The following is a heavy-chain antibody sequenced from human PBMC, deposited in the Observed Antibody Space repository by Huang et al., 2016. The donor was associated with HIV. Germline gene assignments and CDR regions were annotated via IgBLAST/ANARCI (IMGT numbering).Heavy chain of an antibody. CDR1: GYAFTSYY. Sequence: QVQLVQSGAEVKKPGASVKVSCKASGYAFTSYYMHWVRQAPGQGLEWMGISNPSDGSTSYAKKFQGRVTTTRDTSTNTVFMELSSLRSEDTAVYYCARDRDFYDSSGYWGFNYFDYWGQGTLVTVSS. V-gene: IGHV1-46*01. CDR3: ARDRDFYDSSGYWGFNYFDY. J-gene: IGHJ4*02. CDR2: SNPSDGST. D-gene: IGHD3-22*01.